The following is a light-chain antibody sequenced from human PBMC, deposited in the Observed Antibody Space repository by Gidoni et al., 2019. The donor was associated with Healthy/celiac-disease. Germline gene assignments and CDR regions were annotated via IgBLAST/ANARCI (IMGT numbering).Light chain of an antibody. Sequence: DIQMTQSPSSVSASVGDRVTITCRASQGITSWLAWYQQKPGKAPKLLIYAASRLQSGVQSRCSGSGSGTDCTLTISRQQAEDVANYYWQQANSFAPTFGPGTKVEIK. CDR2: AAS. J-gene: IGKJ3*01. CDR3: QQANSFAPT. V-gene: IGKV1-12*01. CDR1: QGITSW.